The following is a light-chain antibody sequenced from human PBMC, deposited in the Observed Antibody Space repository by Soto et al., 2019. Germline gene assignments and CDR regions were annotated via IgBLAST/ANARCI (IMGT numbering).Light chain of an antibody. Sequence: TPSPIHLFFIPGEKASISRRSSQSLLHSNGYNYLDWYLQKPEQSRQLLIYLASNRASGVPDRFSGSGSGTDFTLKISRVEAEDVVVYYWKQHQRSWTFGQGTKVDIK. CDR2: LAS. CDR3: KQHQRSWT. J-gene: IGKJ1*01. V-gene: IGKV2-28*01. CDR1: QSLLHSNGYNY.